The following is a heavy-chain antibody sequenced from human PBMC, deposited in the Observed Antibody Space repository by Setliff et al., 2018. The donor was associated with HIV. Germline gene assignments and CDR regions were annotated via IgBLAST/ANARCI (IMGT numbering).Heavy chain of an antibody. CDR1: GGTFSSYA. CDR3: ARGRDYYGAGNAFDI. J-gene: IGHJ3*02. D-gene: IGHD3-10*01. CDR2: IIPILGIA. Sequence: SVKVSCKASGGTFSSYAISWVRQAPGQGLEWMGGIIPILGIANYAQKFQGRVTITADKSTSTAYMELSSLRSEDTAVYYCARGRDYYGAGNAFDIWGQGTMVTVSS. V-gene: IGHV1-69*10.